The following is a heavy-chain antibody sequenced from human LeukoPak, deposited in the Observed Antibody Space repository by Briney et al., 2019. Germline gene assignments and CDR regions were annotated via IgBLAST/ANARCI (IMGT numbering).Heavy chain of an antibody. J-gene: IGHJ5*02. V-gene: IGHV1-2*02. D-gene: IGHD1-26*01. CDR3: AKNSGNYAVRGDWFDP. CDR2: INPNSGGT. CDR1: GGTFSSYA. Sequence: ASVKVSCKASGGTFSSYAISWVRQAPGQGLEWMGGINPNSGGTNYAQKFQGRVTMTRDTSLSTAYLELSRLRSGDTALYYCAKNSGNYAVRGDWFDPWGQGALVTVSS.